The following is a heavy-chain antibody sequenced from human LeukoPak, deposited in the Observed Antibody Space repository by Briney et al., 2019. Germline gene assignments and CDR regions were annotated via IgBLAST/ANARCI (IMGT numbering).Heavy chain of an antibody. CDR2: ISAYNGNT. D-gene: IGHD5-18*01. J-gene: IGHJ3*02. CDR1: GYTFTSYG. CDR3: ARDGYSYGSDAFDI. Sequence: ASVKVSCKASGYTFTSYGISWVRQAPGQGLEWMGWISAYNGNTNYAQKLQGRVTMTTDTSTSTAYMELRSLRSDDTAVYYRARDGYSYGSDAFDIWGQGTMVTVSS. V-gene: IGHV1-18*01.